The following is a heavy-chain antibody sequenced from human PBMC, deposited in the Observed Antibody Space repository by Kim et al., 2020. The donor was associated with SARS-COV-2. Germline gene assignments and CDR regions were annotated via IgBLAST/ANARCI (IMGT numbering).Heavy chain of an antibody. CDR1: GFTFSSYG. D-gene: IGHD2-15*01. CDR2: IWYDGSNK. V-gene: IGHV3-33*06. Sequence: GGSLRLSCAASGFTFSSYGMHWVRQAPGKGLEWVAVIWYDGSNKYYADSVKGRFTISRDNSKNTLYLQMNSLRAEDTAVYYCAKDPHCSGGSCRGAVAGTLFDYWGQGTLVTVSS. J-gene: IGHJ4*02. CDR3: AKDPHCSGGSCRGAVAGTLFDY.